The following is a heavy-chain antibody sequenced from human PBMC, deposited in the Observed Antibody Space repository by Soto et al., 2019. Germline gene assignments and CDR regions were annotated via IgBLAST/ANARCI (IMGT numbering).Heavy chain of an antibody. J-gene: IGHJ4*02. CDR2: ISGSGGST. Sequence: EVQLLESGGGLVPPGGSLRLSCAASGFTFSSYAMSWVRQAPGKGLEWVSAISGSGGSTYYADSVKGRFTISRDNSKNTLYLQMNSLRAEDTAVYYCAKDQTGIVGATSDYWGQGTLVPVSS. D-gene: IGHD1-26*01. CDR3: AKDQTGIVGATSDY. CDR1: GFTFSSYA. V-gene: IGHV3-23*01.